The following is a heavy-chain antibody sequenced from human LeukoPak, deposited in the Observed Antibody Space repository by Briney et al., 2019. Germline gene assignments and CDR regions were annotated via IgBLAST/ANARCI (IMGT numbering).Heavy chain of an antibody. J-gene: IGHJ5*02. D-gene: IGHD6-25*01. CDR3: ARRSGSSASYAFDP. Sequence: GGSLRLSCAASGFTFSDYYMTWIRQAPGKGLECISYISSSGSTIYYADSVKGRFTISRGNAKKSLDLQMNSLRAEDTAVYYCARRSGSSASYAFDPWGQGTLVTVSS. CDR1: GFTFSDYY. V-gene: IGHV3-11*01. CDR2: ISSSGSTI.